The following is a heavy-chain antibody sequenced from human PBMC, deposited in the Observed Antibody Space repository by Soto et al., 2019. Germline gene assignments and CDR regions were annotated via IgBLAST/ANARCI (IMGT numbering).Heavy chain of an antibody. Sequence: QVQLVESGGGVVQPGRSLRLSCAASGFTFSSYGMHWVRQAPGKGLEWVAVIWYDGSNKYYADSAKGRLTISRENSKNTLYLQMNSLRAEDTAVYYCARDITMVRGVIARYYYGMDVWGQGTTVTVSS. CDR3: ARDITMVRGVIARYYYGMDV. V-gene: IGHV3-33*01. J-gene: IGHJ6*02. CDR1: GFTFSSYG. D-gene: IGHD3-10*01. CDR2: IWYDGSNK.